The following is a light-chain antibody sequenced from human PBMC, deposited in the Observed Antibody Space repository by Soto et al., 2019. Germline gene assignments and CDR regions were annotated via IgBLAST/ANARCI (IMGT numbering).Light chain of an antibody. CDR1: SNDVGTYNF. Sequence: QSALTQPASVSGSPGQSITISCTGTSNDVGTYNFVSWYQQLPGTAPKLMIYGVTIRPSGVPNRFSGSKSDNTASLTISGLQAEDAADYYCSSYTTTSTLIVFGTGTKLTVL. J-gene: IGLJ1*01. V-gene: IGLV2-14*01. CDR3: SSYTTTSTLIV. CDR2: GVT.